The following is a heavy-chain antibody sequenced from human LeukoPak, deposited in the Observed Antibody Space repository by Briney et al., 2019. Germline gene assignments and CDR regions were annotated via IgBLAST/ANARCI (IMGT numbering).Heavy chain of an antibody. CDR3: ARDKSAGADTGSSFYY. J-gene: IGHJ4*02. D-gene: IGHD3-10*01. CDR1: GFTFSNYW. CDR2: IKQDGSEK. V-gene: IGHV3-7*03. Sequence: GGSLRLSCAASGFTFSNYWMTWVRQAPGKGLEWVASIKQDGSEKYYVDSVKGRFTFSRDNAKNSLYLQIDSLRAEDTAVYYCARDKSAGADTGSSFYYWGQGALVTVSS.